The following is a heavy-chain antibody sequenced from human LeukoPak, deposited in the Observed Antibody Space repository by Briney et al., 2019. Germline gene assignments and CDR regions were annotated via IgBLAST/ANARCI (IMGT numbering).Heavy chain of an antibody. Sequence: PSETLSLTCTVSGGSISSYHWSWIRQPAGKGLEWIGRIYTSGSTNYNPSLKSRVTMSVDTSKNQFSLKLSSVTAADTAVYYCARHEVYYDSSRGSLGWFDPWGQGTLVTVSS. CDR3: ARHEVYYDSSRGSLGWFDP. V-gene: IGHV4-4*07. CDR1: GGSISSYH. J-gene: IGHJ5*02. D-gene: IGHD3-22*01. CDR2: IYTSGST.